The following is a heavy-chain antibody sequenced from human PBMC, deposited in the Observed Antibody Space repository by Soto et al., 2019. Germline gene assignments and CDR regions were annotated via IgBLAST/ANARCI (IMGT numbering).Heavy chain of an antibody. CDR3: ARGGFYDQFGMDV. CDR2: ISFDGSNR. J-gene: IGHJ6*02. Sequence: PGGSLRLSCAASGFTFSNHVIHWVRQAPGKGLEWVAVISFDGSNRYYADSVKGRFIISRDNSKNTLYLQMNSLRTEGTAVYYCARGGFYDQFGMDVWGQGTTVTVSS. V-gene: IGHV3-30-3*01. D-gene: IGHD3-22*01. CDR1: GFTFSNHV.